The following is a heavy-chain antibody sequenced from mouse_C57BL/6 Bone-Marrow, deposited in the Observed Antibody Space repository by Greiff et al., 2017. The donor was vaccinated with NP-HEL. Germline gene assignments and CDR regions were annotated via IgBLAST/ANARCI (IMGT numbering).Heavy chain of an antibody. CDR2: IYPRSGNT. CDR1: GYTFTSYG. V-gene: IGHV1-81*01. D-gene: IGHD1-2*01. Sequence: VQLQQSGAELARPGASVKLSCKASGYTFTSYGISWVKQRTGQGLEWIGEIYPRSGNTYYNEKFKGKATLTADKSSSTAYMELRSLTSEDSAVYFGARKGLLRHGYFDVWGTGTTVTVSS. J-gene: IGHJ1*03. CDR3: ARKGLLRHGYFDV.